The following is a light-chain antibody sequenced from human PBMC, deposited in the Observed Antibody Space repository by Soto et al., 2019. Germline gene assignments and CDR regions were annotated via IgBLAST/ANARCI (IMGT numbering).Light chain of an antibody. Sequence: QSVLTQPASVSGSPGQSITISCTGTNSDVGAYNYVSWFQQHPGKAPKLIIFEVTNRPSGVSHRFSGSKSANTASLTISGLQTEDEADYYCLSYTITSVLVFGGGTKVTVL. CDR2: EVT. CDR1: NSDVGAYNY. J-gene: IGLJ3*02. V-gene: IGLV2-14*01. CDR3: LSYTITSVLV.